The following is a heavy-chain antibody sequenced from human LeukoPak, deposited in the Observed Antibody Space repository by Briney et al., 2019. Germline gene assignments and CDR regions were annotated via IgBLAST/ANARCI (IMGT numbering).Heavy chain of an antibody. D-gene: IGHD5-12*01. V-gene: IGHV3-48*03. CDR2: ISSSGSTI. CDR3: AREVSGYDFGY. CDR1: GFRFSGYW. J-gene: IGHJ4*02. Sequence: GGSLRLSCAASGFRFSGYWMHWVRQAPGKGLEWVSYISSSGSTIYYADSVRGRFTISRDNAKNSLYLQMNSLRAEDTAVYYCAREVSGYDFGYWGQGTLVTVSS.